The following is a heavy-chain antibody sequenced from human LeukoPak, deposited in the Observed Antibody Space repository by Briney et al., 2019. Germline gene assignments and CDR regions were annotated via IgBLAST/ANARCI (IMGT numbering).Heavy chain of an antibody. D-gene: IGHD3-22*01. Sequence: GASVKVSCKASGYTFTSYYMHWVRQAPGQGLEWMGWINPNSGGTNYAQKFQGRVTMTRDTSISTAYMELSRLRSDDTAVYYCARLSYDSSGYYNWFDPWGQGTLVTVSS. V-gene: IGHV1-2*02. J-gene: IGHJ5*02. CDR2: INPNSGGT. CDR3: ARLSYDSSGYYNWFDP. CDR1: GYTFTSYY.